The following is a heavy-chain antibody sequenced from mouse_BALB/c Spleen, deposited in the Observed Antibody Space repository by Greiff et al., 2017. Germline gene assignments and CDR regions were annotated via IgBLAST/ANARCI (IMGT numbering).Heavy chain of an antibody. CDR2: INPYNDGT. V-gene: IGHV1-14*01. J-gene: IGHJ2*01. CDR1: GYTFTSYV. CDR3: ARSRITPYFDY. Sequence: EVQLKESGPELVKPGASVKMSCKASGYTFTSYVMHWVKQKPGQGLEWIGYINPYNDGTKYNEKFKGKATLTSDKSSSTAYMELSSLTSEDSAVYYCARSRITPYFDYWGQGTTLTVSS. D-gene: IGHD2-4*01.